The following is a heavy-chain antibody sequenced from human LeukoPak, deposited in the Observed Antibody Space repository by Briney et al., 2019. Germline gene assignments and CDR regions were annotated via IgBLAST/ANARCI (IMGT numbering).Heavy chain of an antibody. CDR2: IFYSGST. Sequence: SETLSLTCTVSGGSISTSSYYWGWVRQPPGKGLEWIGNIFYSGSTYYSPSLKSRVTISLDTSRNQFSLKLNSVTAADTAVYYCARVSWFPGTSYYYMDVWGKGTTVTVSS. J-gene: IGHJ6*03. V-gene: IGHV4-39*07. CDR1: GGSISTSSYY. D-gene: IGHD1-1*01. CDR3: ARVSWFPGTSYYYMDV.